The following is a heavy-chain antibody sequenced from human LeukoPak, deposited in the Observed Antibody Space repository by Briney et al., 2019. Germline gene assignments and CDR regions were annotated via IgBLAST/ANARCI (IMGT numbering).Heavy chain of an antibody. Sequence: GASVKVSCKASGYTFTGYYMHWVRQAPGQGLEWMGWINPNSGGTNYAQKFQGRVTMTRDTSISTAYMELSRLRSDDTAVYYCARDTRNYYGGFDYWGQGTLVTVSS. D-gene: IGHD3-10*01. CDR2: INPNSGGT. J-gene: IGHJ4*02. CDR1: GYTFTGYY. V-gene: IGHV1-2*02. CDR3: ARDTRNYYGGFDY.